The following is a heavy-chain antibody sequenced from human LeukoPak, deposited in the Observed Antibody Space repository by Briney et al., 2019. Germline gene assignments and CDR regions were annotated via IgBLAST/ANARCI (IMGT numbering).Heavy chain of an antibody. CDR2: IRSKTYNYAT. J-gene: IGHJ4*02. Sequence: PGGSLRLSCAASGFTVSDSSMHWVRQASGKGLEWVGRIRSKTYNYATAYAASVKGRFTVSRDDSKDTAYLQINSLKTEGTAVYYCIVSVTLIDHWGQGTLVTVSS. CDR1: GFTVSDSS. V-gene: IGHV3-73*01. CDR3: IVSVTLIDH. D-gene: IGHD2-21*01.